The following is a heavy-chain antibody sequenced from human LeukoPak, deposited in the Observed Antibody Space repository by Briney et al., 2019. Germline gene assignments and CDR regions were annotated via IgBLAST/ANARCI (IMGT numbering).Heavy chain of an antibody. J-gene: IGHJ3*02. CDR3: ARDLVEAVAAIDAFDI. V-gene: IGHV4-4*02. D-gene: IGHD6-19*01. CDR1: GGSISSSNW. CDR2: IYHSGST. Sequence: SGTLSLTCAVSGGSISSSNWWSWVRPPPGKGLEWIGEIYHSGSTNYNPSLKSRVTISVDKSKNQFSLKLSSVTAADTAVYYCARDLVEAVAAIDAFDIWGQGTMVTVSS.